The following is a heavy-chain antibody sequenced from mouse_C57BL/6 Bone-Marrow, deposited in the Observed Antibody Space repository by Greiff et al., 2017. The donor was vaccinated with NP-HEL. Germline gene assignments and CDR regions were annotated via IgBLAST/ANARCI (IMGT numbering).Heavy chain of an antibody. D-gene: IGHD1-1*01. V-gene: IGHV1-69*01. CDR2: LDPSDSYT. CDR3: ARNYYGSSYNAMDY. CDR1: GYTFTSYW. J-gene: IGHJ4*01. Sequence: QVQLQQPGAELVMPGASVKLSCKASGYTFTSYWMHWVKQRPGQGLAWIGELDPSDSYTNYNQKFTGKSTLTVDKSSSTAYMQLSSLTSEDSAVYYCARNYYGSSYNAMDYWGQGTSVTVSS.